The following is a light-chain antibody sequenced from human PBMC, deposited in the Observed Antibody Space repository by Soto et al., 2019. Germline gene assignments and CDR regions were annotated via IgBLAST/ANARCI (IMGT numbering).Light chain of an antibody. Sequence: DIPMTQSPSTLSASVGDRVTITCRASQSISTWLAWYQRKPGKAPKLLIYKASSLESGVPSRFSGSGSGTEFTLTISSLQPDDSATYYCQQYNSYSTFGQGTKVEIK. CDR3: QQYNSYST. J-gene: IGKJ1*01. CDR1: QSISTW. V-gene: IGKV1-5*03. CDR2: KAS.